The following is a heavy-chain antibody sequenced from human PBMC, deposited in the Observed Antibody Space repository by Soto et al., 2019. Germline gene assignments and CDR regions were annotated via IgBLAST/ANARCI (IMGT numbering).Heavy chain of an antibody. D-gene: IGHD4-4*01. CDR1: GGTFSSYA. J-gene: IGHJ6*02. CDR3: ARGNSNKSLLGSYYGMDV. Sequence: QVQLVQSGAEVMKPGSSVKVSCKASGGTFSSYAISWVRQAPGQGLVWMGGIIPIFGTANYAQKFQGRVTITADESTSTAYMELSSLRSEDTAVYYCARGNSNKSLLGSYYGMDVWGQGTTVTVSS. V-gene: IGHV1-69*01. CDR2: IIPIFGTA.